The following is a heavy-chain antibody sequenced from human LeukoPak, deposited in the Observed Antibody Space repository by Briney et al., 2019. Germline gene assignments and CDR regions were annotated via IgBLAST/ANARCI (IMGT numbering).Heavy chain of an antibody. J-gene: IGHJ4*02. CDR2: IKQDGSER. D-gene: IGHD1-26*01. V-gene: IGHV3-7*03. CDR3: ARDPNLYSGTYDTY. CDR1: GVTFSSHW. Sequence: PGGSLRLSCVVSGVTFSSHWMSWVRQAPGKGLEWVANIKQDGSERYYVDSVKGRFTISRDNAKNSVFLQMNGLRAEDTAVYYCARDPNLYSGTYDTYWGQGTLVTVSS.